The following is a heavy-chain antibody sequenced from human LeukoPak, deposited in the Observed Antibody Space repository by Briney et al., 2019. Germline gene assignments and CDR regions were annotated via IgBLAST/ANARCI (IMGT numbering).Heavy chain of an antibody. CDR1: GGSFSGYY. CDR3: ARVGWGYYYYYYMDV. D-gene: IGHD6-19*01. CDR2: INHSGST. V-gene: IGHV4-34*01. J-gene: IGHJ6*03. Sequence: KPSGTPFPTLAVYGGSFSGYYWSLIRQPPRKGLEGIGEINHSGSTNYNPSLKSRVTISVDTSKNQFSLKLSSVTAADTAVYYCARVGWGYYYYYYMDVWGKGTRSPSP.